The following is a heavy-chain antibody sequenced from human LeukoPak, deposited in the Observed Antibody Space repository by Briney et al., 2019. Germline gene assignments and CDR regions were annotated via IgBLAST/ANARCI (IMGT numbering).Heavy chain of an antibody. J-gene: IGHJ4*02. CDR3: ARRPCSGGSCYLYYFDY. V-gene: IGHV1-69*13. D-gene: IGHD2-15*01. Sequence: SVKVSCKASGGTFSSYAISWVRQAPGQGLEWMGGIIPIFGTANYAQKFQGRVTITVDESTSTAYMELSSLRSEDTAVYYCARRPCSGGSCYLYYFDYWGQGTLVTVSS. CDR1: GGTFSSYA. CDR2: IIPIFGTA.